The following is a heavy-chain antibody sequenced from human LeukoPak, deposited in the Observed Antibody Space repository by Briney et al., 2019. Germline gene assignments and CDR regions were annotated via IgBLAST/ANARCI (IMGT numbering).Heavy chain of an antibody. CDR3: ARLYYDFWSGYSHFDY. CDR2: IIPIFGTA. V-gene: IGHV1-69*13. CDR1: GGTFISYT. J-gene: IGHJ4*02. D-gene: IGHD3-3*01. Sequence: GASVKVSCKASGGTFISYTISWVRQAPGQGLEWMGGIIPIFGTANYAQKFQGRVTITADESTSTAYMELSSLRSEDTAVYYCARLYYDFWSGYSHFDYWGQGTLVTVSS.